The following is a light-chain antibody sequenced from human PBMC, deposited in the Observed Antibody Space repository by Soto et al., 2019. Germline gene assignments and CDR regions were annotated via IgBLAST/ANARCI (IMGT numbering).Light chain of an antibody. CDR2: DVT. J-gene: IGLJ1*01. V-gene: IGLV2-14*01. Sequence: QSVLSQPASVSGSPGQSITISCTGTSSDVGGFEYVSWYQHQPGKAPKLIIYDVTKRPSGVSNRFSGSKSGNTASLTISEIQAVDEGDYYCGSITGSRTSGFGTGTKV. CDR3: GSITGSRTSG. CDR1: SSDVGGFEY.